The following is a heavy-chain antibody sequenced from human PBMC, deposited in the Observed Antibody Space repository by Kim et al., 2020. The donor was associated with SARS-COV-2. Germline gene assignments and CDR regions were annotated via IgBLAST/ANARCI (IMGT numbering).Heavy chain of an antibody. J-gene: IGHJ4*02. Sequence: GESLKISCKGSGYSFTTYWIGWVRQMPGKGLEWMGIIYPGDFDTKYSPSFQGQVTVSADKSITTAYLHWNSLKTSDTAMYYCARAPSGTLTPYHFDYWGQGTLVTVSS. CDR1: GYSFTTYW. D-gene: IGHD1-26*01. CDR2: IYPGDFDT. CDR3: ARAPSGTLTPYHFDY. V-gene: IGHV5-51*01.